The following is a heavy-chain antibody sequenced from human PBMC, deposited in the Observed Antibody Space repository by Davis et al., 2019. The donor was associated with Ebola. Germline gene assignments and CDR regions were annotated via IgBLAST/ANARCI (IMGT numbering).Heavy chain of an antibody. J-gene: IGHJ3*02. Sequence: SETLSLTCAVSGGSVSSGSYYWSWIRQPPGKGLEWIGYIYYSGSTNYNPSLKSRVTISVDTSKNQFSLKLSSVTAADTAVYYCARAGDFWSGYYTQIDAFDIWGQGTMVTVSS. CDR2: IYYSGST. D-gene: IGHD3-3*01. CDR1: GGSVSSGSYY. V-gene: IGHV4-61*01. CDR3: ARAGDFWSGYYTQIDAFDI.